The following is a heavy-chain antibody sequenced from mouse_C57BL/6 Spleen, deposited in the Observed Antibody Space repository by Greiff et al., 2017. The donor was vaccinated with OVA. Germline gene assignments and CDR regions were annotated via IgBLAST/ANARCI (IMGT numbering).Heavy chain of an antibody. CDR2: ISDGGSYT. Sequence: EVKVVESGGGLVKPGGSLKLSCAASGFTFSSYAMSWVRQTPEKRLEWVATISDGGSYTYYPDNVKGRFTISRDNAKNNLYLQMSHLKSEDTAMYYCARGNWDGGNWGQGTSVTVSS. J-gene: IGHJ4*01. V-gene: IGHV5-4*03. CDR1: GFTFSSYA. D-gene: IGHD4-1*01. CDR3: ARGNWDGGN.